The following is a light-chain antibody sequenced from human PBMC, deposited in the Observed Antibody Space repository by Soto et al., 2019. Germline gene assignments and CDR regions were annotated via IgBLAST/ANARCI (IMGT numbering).Light chain of an antibody. J-gene: IGKJ5*01. CDR1: QSVRTY. Sequence: EVVLTQSPATLSLSPGESATLSCRASQSVRTYLAWYQQKPGQAPRLLIHDASSRATGIPARFSGSGSGTDFTLTISSLEPEDFAVYYCQQRTNWPSSTFGQGTRLEI. CDR3: QQRTNWPSST. V-gene: IGKV3-11*01. CDR2: DAS.